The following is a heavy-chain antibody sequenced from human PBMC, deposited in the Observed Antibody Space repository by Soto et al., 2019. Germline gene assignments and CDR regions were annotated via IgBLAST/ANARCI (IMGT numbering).Heavy chain of an antibody. V-gene: IGHV1-18*01. J-gene: IGHJ4*02. CDR1: GYTFASYG. Sequence: ASVKVSCKASGYTFASYGISWVRQAPGQGLEWMGWISDYNGNTNYAQKLQGRVTMTTDTSTSTAYMELRSLRSDDTAVYYCARDHKRDGYNKPLFDYWGQGTLATVS. CDR2: ISDYNGNT. D-gene: IGHD5-12*01. CDR3: ARDHKRDGYNKPLFDY.